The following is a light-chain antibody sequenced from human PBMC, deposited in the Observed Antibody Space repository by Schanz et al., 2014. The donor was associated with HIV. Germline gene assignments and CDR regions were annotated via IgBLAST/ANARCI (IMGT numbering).Light chain of an antibody. CDR2: DVS. Sequence: QSALTQPASVSGSPGQSITISCTGTSSDVGGYNYVSWYPQHPGKAPKLMIYDVSNRPSEISYRFSGSKSGHAASLTISGLQADDEADYYCSSFTSSFTYVFGTGTKVTVL. CDR1: SSDVGGYNY. CDR3: SSFTSSFTYV. V-gene: IGLV2-14*01. J-gene: IGLJ1*01.